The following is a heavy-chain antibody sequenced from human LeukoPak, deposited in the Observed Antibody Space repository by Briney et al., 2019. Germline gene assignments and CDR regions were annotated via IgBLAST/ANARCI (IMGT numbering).Heavy chain of an antibody. V-gene: IGHV1-69*13. CDR1: GGTFSSYA. J-gene: IGHJ3*02. CDR3: ARVMRRRGAFDI. CDR2: IIPILGTA. D-gene: IGHD3-16*01. Sequence: SVKVSCKASGGTFSSYAISWVRQAPGQGLEWMGGIIPILGTANYAQKFQGRVTITADESTSTAYMELSSLRSEDTAVYYCARVMRRRGAFDIWGQGTMVTVSS.